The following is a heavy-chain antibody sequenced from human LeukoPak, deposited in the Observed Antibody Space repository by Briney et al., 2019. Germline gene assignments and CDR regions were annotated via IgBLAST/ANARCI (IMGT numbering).Heavy chain of an antibody. V-gene: IGHV4-59*01. CDR3: ARDSSKTYDFWSGYSGGWFDP. CDR1: GGSISSYY. D-gene: IGHD3-3*01. Sequence: PSETLSLTCAVSGGSISSYYWSWIREPPGKGLEWIGYIYYSGSTNYNPSLKSRLTISVDTSKNQFSLKLSSVTAADTAVYYCARDSSKTYDFWSGYSGGWFDPWGQGTLVTVSS. J-gene: IGHJ5*02. CDR2: IYYSGST.